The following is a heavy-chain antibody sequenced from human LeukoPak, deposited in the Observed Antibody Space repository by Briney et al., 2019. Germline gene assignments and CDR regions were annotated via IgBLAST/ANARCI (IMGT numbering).Heavy chain of an antibody. CDR2: IKRKTDGATT. D-gene: IGHD3-3*01. J-gene: IGHJ4*02. CDR1: GFTFGDYG. Sequence: GGSLRLSCTASGFTFGDYGMSWVRQAPGKGLEWIGCIKRKTDGATTDYAAPVKGRFTISRDDSKNTLYLQMNSLKTEDTAVYYCTIDRGYSRWLKLRFLEWLSPIDYWGQGTLVTVSS. V-gene: IGHV3-15*01. CDR3: TIDRGYSRWLKLRFLEWLSPIDY.